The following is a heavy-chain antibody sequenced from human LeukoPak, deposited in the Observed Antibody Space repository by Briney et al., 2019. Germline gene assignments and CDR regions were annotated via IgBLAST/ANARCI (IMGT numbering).Heavy chain of an antibody. CDR1: GFTVSTNY. Sequence: GGSLRLSCAASGFTVSTNYMSWVRQAPGKGLEWVSLINSGGSTYYADSVEGRFTISGDNSKHTVYLQMNSLRAEDTAVYYCAKDRIAGHDTFDIWGQGTVVTVSS. D-gene: IGHD6-13*01. V-gene: IGHV3-66*02. CDR3: AKDRIAGHDTFDI. CDR2: INSGGST. J-gene: IGHJ3*02.